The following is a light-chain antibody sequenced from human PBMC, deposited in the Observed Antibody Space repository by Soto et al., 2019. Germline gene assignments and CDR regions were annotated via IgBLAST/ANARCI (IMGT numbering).Light chain of an antibody. J-gene: IGKJ4*01. CDR2: AAS. V-gene: IGKV1-9*01. CDR3: QQPHRSPPT. CDR1: QGISSN. Sequence: IQLTQSPSSLSASVGDRVTITCRASQGISSNLAWYLQKPGNVPKLLIYAASTLKSGVPSRFSGSGSGTDFSLTISSLQPKDFANHDCQQPHRSPPTFGGGTRVEMK.